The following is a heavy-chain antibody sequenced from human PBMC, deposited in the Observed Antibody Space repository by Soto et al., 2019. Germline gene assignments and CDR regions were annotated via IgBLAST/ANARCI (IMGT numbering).Heavy chain of an antibody. V-gene: IGHV1-3*01. D-gene: IGHD3-10*01. CDR2: INAGNGNT. J-gene: IGHJ5*02. Sequence: ASVKVSCKASGYTVTSYAMHGVRQAPGQRLEWMGWINAGNGNTKYSQKFQGRVTITRDTSASTAYMELSSLRSEDTAVYYCARESLWFGEFKTNWFDPWGQGTLVTVSS. CDR1: GYTVTSYA. CDR3: ARESLWFGEFKTNWFDP.